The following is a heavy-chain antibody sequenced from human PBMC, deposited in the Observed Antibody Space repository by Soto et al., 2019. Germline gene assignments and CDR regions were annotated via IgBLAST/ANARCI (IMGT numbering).Heavy chain of an antibody. J-gene: IGHJ4*02. Sequence: EVQLSESGGGLVHPGGSMRLSCAASGLIFRNYAMSWVRQAPGKGLEWVSVITLSGGSAYYADSVKGRFTISRDNSQNTLYLQMNSLRAEDTAVYYCAKFGDYYYSLFDYWGQGTPVTVSS. CDR2: ITLSGGSA. CDR3: AKFGDYYYSLFDY. V-gene: IGHV3-23*01. D-gene: IGHD3-22*01. CDR1: GLIFRNYA.